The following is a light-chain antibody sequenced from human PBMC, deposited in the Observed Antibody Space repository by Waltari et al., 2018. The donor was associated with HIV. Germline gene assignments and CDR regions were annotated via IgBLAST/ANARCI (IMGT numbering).Light chain of an antibody. CDR3: QQRRNWPLT. Sequence: EIVLTQSPATLSLSPGERATLSCTASENINNYLAWYQQKPGQPTRRVLYDASNRAPGVPDRFSGGGSETHFALTISSLEPEDFAVYYCQQRRNWPLTFGGGTKVEMK. J-gene: IGKJ4*01. CDR1: ENINNY. CDR2: DAS. V-gene: IGKV3-11*01.